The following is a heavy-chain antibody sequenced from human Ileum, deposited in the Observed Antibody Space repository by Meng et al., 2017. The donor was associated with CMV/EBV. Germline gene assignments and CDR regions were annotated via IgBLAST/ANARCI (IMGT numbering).Heavy chain of an antibody. CDR2: IYYSGST. V-gene: IGHV4-61*01. D-gene: IGHD3-10*01. Sequence: SETLSLTCTVSGGFVSSGCYYWSWIRQPPGKGMEWIGYIYYSGSTNYNPSIKSRVTISVDTSKNQFSLKLSYVTAADTAVYYCVNGYYFDYWGQGTLVTVSS. CDR3: VNGYYFDY. CDR1: GGFVSSGCYY. J-gene: IGHJ4*02.